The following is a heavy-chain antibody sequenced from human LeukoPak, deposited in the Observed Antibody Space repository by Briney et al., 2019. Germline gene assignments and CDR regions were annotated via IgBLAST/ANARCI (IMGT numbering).Heavy chain of an antibody. D-gene: IGHD4-17*01. V-gene: IGHV1-18*01. CDR1: GYTFTSYG. J-gene: IGHJ3*02. CDR2: ISAYNGKT. Sequence: ASVTVSFKASGYTFTSYGISWVRQAPGQGLEWMGWISAYNGKTKYAQKLQGRVTMTTDTSTSTAYMELRSLRSDDTAVYYCARTTVTTFSDAFDIWGQGTMVTVSS. CDR3: ARTTVTTFSDAFDI.